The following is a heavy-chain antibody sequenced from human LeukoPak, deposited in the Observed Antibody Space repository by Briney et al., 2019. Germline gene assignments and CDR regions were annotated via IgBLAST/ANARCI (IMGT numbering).Heavy chain of an antibody. CDR2: INHSGST. D-gene: IGHD3-22*01. Sequence: SETLSLTCAVSGGSFSGYYWSWIRQPPGKGLEGRVEINHSGSTDYNPSLKSRVTISVDTSKNQFSLKLSSVTASDTAVYYCARHRRITMLAVVTYSHYYSMDVWGKGATVTISS. CDR1: GGSFSGYY. V-gene: IGHV4-34*01. CDR3: ARHRRITMLAVVTYSHYYSMDV. J-gene: IGHJ6*03.